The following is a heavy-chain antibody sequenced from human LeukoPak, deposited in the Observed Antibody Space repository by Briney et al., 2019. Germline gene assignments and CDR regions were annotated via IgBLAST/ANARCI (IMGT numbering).Heavy chain of an antibody. CDR2: INGGSNYI. V-gene: IGHV3-21*01. J-gene: IGHJ4*02. Sequence: GGSLRLSCVASGFSFRSYTMNWVRQAPGKGLEWVSSINGGSNYIYYADSLKGRLTISRDNAKNSLYLQMNSLRDEDTAVYYCVRGGRFLENWGQGTLVTVSS. D-gene: IGHD3-3*01. CDR1: GFSFRSYT. CDR3: VRGGRFLEN.